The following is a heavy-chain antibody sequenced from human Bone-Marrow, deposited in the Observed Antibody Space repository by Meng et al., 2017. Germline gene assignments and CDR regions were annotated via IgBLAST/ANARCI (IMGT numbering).Heavy chain of an antibody. D-gene: IGHD3-22*01. CDR3: AKALRYYYDSSGYYYYYYGMDV. J-gene: IGHJ6*02. Sequence: SLKISCAASGFTFDDYAMHWVRQAPGKGLEWVSGISWNSGSIGYADSVKGRFTISRDNAKNSLYLQMNSLRAEDTALYYCAKALRYYYDSSGYYYYYYGMDVWGQGTTVTVSS. CDR2: ISWNSGSI. CDR1: GFTFDDYA. V-gene: IGHV3-9*01.